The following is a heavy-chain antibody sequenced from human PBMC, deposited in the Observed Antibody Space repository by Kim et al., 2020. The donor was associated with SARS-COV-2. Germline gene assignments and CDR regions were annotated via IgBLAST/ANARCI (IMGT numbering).Heavy chain of an antibody. CDR2: ISAYNGDT. CDR1: GFSFTTYG. J-gene: IGHJ5*02. CDR3: ARAHEQWLVSFRFDP. V-gene: IGHV1-18*01. Sequence: ASVKVSCKASGFSFTTYGISWVRQAPGQGLEWMGWISAYNGDTNYAQKLQGRVTMTPDTSTSTAYMELRSLRSDDTAVYYCARAHEQWLVSFRFDPWGQG. D-gene: IGHD6-19*01.